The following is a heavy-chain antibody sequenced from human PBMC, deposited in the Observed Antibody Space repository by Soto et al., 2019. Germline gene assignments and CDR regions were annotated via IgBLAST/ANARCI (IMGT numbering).Heavy chain of an antibody. D-gene: IGHD3-3*01. CDR1: GYTFTGYY. CDR3: ARDFWSGYPPSYYFDY. CDR2: INPNSGGT. Sequence: GASVKVSCKASGYTFTGYYMHWVRQAPGQGLEWMGWINPNSGGTNYAQKFQGWVTMARDTSISTAYMELSRLRSDDTAVYYCARDFWSGYPPSYYFDYWGQGTLVTVSS. J-gene: IGHJ4*02. V-gene: IGHV1-2*04.